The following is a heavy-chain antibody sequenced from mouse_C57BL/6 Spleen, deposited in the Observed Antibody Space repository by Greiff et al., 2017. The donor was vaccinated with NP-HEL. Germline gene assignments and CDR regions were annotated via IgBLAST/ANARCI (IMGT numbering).Heavy chain of an antibody. CDR2: LNPSSGYT. V-gene: IGHV1-7*01. J-gene: IGHJ3*01. Sequence: QVQLQQSGAELAKPGASVKLSCKASGYTFTSYWMHWVKQRPGQGLEWIGYLNPSSGYTKYNQTFKYKATFTADKSSSTAYMQLRSLTYEDSAVYYCARSGYDYDDGGCAYWGQGTLVTVSA. CDR1: GYTFTSYW. CDR3: ARSGYDYDDGGCAY. D-gene: IGHD2-4*01.